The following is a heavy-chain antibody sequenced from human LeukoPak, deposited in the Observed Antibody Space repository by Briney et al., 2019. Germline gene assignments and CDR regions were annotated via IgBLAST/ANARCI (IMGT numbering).Heavy chain of an antibody. CDR2: ISPYTGNT. CDR3: ARGGGIDAFDI. J-gene: IGHJ3*02. Sequence: ASVKVSCKASGYTFTSYGISWVRQAPGQGLEWMGWISPYTGNTNYAQKFLGRVTMTRDTSISTAYMELSRLRSDDTAVYYCARGGGIDAFDIWGQGTMVTVSS. V-gene: IGHV1-18*01. D-gene: IGHD2-15*01. CDR1: GYTFTSYG.